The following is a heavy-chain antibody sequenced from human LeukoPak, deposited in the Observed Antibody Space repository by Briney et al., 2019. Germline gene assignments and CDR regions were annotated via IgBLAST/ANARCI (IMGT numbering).Heavy chain of an antibody. D-gene: IGHD5-12*01. V-gene: IGHV3-30*18. Sequence: SGGSLRLSCAVSGFTVSTNNMNWVRQAPGKGLEWVAVISYDGSNKYYTDSVKGRFTISRDNSKNTLYLQMNSLRAEDTAVYYCAKDRTAGYDGLVDYWGQGTLVTVSS. CDR3: AKDRTAGYDGLVDY. J-gene: IGHJ4*02. CDR1: GFTVSTNN. CDR2: ISYDGSNK.